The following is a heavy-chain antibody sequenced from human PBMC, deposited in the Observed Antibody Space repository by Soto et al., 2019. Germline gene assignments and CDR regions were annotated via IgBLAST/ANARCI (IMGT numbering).Heavy chain of an antibody. D-gene: IGHD2-8*01. J-gene: IGHJ4*02. CDR2: IIVSHGRP. CDR3: AREPEDGVPGDF. Sequence: QVQLVQSGAEVKEPGASVKVSCKASGYTFTSHTIHWARQAPGQGLEWMGWIIVSHGRPRIAPQFQGRLTFTTDTSATTAYMELNSLTSEDTAVYFCAREPEDGVPGDFWGQGTLVVVSS. CDR1: GYTFTSHT. V-gene: IGHV1-3*01.